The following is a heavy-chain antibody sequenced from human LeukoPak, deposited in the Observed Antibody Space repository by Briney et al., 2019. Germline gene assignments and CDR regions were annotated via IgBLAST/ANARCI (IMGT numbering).Heavy chain of an antibody. CDR1: GDSVSSNSAA. D-gene: IGHD6-6*01. V-gene: IGHV6-1*01. CDR2: TYYRSKWYN. J-gene: IGHJ3*02. Sequence: SQTISLTCAISGDSVSSNSAAWNWIRQSPSRGLEWLGRTYYRSKWYNDYAVSVKSRITINPDTSKNQFSLQLNSVTPEDTAVYYCARGPLYSSSSNDAFDIWGQGTMVTVSS. CDR3: ARGPLYSSSSNDAFDI.